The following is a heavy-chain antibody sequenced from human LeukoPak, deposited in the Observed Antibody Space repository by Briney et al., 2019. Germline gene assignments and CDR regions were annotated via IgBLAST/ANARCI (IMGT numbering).Heavy chain of an antibody. Sequence: SQTLSLTCGVSNGSITSGGYYWSWIRQAPGRGLEWIGYIYHTGSTYYNPSLKSRVTISVDTSKNQFSLNLNSMTAADTAVYYCARGHGSAFDPWGQGTLVTVSS. CDR1: NGSITSGGYY. CDR3: ARGHGSAFDP. CDR2: IYHTGST. V-gene: IGHV4-30-2*01. J-gene: IGHJ5*02. D-gene: IGHD3-10*01.